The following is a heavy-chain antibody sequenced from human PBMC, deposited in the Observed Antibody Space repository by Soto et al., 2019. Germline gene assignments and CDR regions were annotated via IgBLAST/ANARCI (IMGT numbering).Heavy chain of an antibody. CDR2: IYPGDSDT. Sequence: GESLKISCEGSGYSFTSYWIGWVRQMPGKGLEWMGIIYPGDSDTRYSPSFQGQVTISADKSISTAYLQWSSLKASDTAMYYCASTYGSGGSCYYRGAFDIWGQGTMVTVAS. CDR3: ASTYGSGGSCYYRGAFDI. V-gene: IGHV5-51*01. D-gene: IGHD2-15*01. CDR1: GYSFTSYW. J-gene: IGHJ3*02.